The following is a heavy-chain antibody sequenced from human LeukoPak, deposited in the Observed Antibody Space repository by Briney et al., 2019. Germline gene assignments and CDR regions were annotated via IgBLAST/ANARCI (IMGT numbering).Heavy chain of an antibody. J-gene: IGHJ4*02. D-gene: IGHD6-19*01. CDR1: GFTFSSYA. Sequence: PGGSLRLSCAASGFTFSSYAMHWVRQAPGKGLEWVAVISYDGSNKYYADSVKGRFTISRDNSKNTLYLQMNSLRAEDTAVYYCARDRGSGWKNPLDYWGQGTLVTVSS. V-gene: IGHV3-30-3*01. CDR2: ISYDGSNK. CDR3: ARDRGSGWKNPLDY.